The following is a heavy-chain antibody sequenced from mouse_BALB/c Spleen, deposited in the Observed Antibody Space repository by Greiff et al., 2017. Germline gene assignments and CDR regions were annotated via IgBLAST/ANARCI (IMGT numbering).Heavy chain of an antibody. CDR3: ARRNYGPYAMDY. V-gene: IGHV1-87*01. Sequence: QVQLQQSGAELARPGASVKLSCKASGYTFTSYWMQWVKQRPGQGLEWIGAIYPGDGDTRYTQKFKGKATLTADKSSSTAYMQLSSLASEDSAVYYCARRNYGPYAMDYWGQGTSVTVSS. J-gene: IGHJ4*01. CDR1: GYTFTSYW. D-gene: IGHD1-2*01. CDR2: IYPGDGDT.